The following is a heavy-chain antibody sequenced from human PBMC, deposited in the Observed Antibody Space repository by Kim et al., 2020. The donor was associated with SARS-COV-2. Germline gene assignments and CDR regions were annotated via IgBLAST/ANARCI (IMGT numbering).Heavy chain of an antibody. Sequence: GGSLSLSCAVSGFTFSRYEMTGVRQAPGKGLEWISYISNRGTTISYAASVKGRFAISRDNTKNSLYLQMNSLRAEDTAVYYCARLWYCSGGSCYPSYYYGMDVWGQGTTVTVSS. J-gene: IGHJ6*02. CDR3: ARLWYCSGGSCYPSYYYGMDV. D-gene: IGHD2-15*01. CDR2: ISNRGTTI. V-gene: IGHV3-48*03. CDR1: GFTFSRYE.